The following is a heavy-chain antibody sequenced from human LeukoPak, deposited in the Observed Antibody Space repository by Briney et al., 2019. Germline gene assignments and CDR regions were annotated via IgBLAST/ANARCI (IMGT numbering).Heavy chain of an antibody. Sequence: ASVKVSCKASGYTFTGYYMHWVRQAPGQGLEWMGWINPNSGGTNYAQKFQGRVTMTRDTSISTAYMELSRLRSDDTAVYYCARPSHTAMVTAAFDIWGQGTMVTVSS. V-gene: IGHV1-2*02. CDR1: GYTFTGYY. CDR3: ARPSHTAMVTAAFDI. D-gene: IGHD5-18*01. CDR2: INPNSGGT. J-gene: IGHJ3*02.